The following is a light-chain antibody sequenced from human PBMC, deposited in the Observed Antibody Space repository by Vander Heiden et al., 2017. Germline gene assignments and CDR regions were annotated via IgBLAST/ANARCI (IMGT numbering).Light chain of an antibody. J-gene: IGKJ3*01. CDR2: GAS. V-gene: IGKV3-15*01. CDR1: QSVSSN. Sequence: ASQSVSSNLAWYQQKPGQAPRLLIYGASTRATGIPARCSGSGSGTEFTLTISSLQSEDFAVYYCQQYNNWPPLFTFGPGTKVDIK. CDR3: QQYNNWPPLFT.